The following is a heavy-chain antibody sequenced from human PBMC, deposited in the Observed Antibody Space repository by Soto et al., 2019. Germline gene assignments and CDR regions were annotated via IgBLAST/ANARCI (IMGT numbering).Heavy chain of an antibody. J-gene: IGHJ4*02. V-gene: IGHV4-30-4*01. CDR3: ARARGGDFGDYASLFDY. CDR2: IHNSGNT. CDR1: GGSVSNGDYL. D-gene: IGHD4-17*01. Sequence: QVQLQESGPGLVKPSQTLSLTCTVSGGSVSNGDYLWSWIRQRPGKGLEGIGYIHNSGNTYYNPSLKSRVTISLDTSKNQFSLKLTSVTAADTALYYCARARGGDFGDYASLFDYWGQGTLVTVSS.